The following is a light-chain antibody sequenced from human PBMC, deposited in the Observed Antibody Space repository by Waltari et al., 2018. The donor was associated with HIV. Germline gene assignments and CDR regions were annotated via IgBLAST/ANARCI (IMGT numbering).Light chain of an antibody. Sequence: SAVTQPASASGLLGQSISISCTGDASDFGLYTFASWYQQHPGKLPRLILYDVDSRASGISARFSGSKSGHTASLNISGLRAEDEADCYCASFTGDNTLMFGGGTKVTVL. CDR3: ASFTGDNTLM. J-gene: IGLJ3*02. CDR2: DVD. V-gene: IGLV2-14*03. CDR1: ASDFGLYTF.